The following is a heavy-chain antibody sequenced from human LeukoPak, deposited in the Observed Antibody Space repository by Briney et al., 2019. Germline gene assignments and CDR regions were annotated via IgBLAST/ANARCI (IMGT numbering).Heavy chain of an antibody. D-gene: IGHD3-10*01. J-gene: IGHJ5*02. CDR2: IIPILGIA. CDR3: ARDGGYYGSGRDPQGWFDP. Sequence: SVKVSCKASGGTFSSYTISWVRQAPGQGLEWMGRIIPILGIANYAQKFQGRVTITADKSTSTAYMELSSLRSEDTAVYYSARDGGYYGSGRDPQGWFDPWGQGTLVTVSS. CDR1: GGTFSSYT. V-gene: IGHV1-69*04.